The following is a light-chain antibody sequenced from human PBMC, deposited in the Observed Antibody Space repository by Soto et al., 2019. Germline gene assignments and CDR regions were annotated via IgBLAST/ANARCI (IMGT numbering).Light chain of an antibody. CDR3: QQLSTYPLT. Sequence: EIVLTQSPGTLSLSPAERATLSCRVSQSVDSNYFAWYQQKPGQAPRLLIYGASSRATGIPDRFSGNGSGTDFTLTISSLQPEDFATYYCQQLSTYPLTFGGGTKVDIK. J-gene: IGKJ4*01. CDR1: QSVDSNY. CDR2: GAS. V-gene: IGKV3-20*01.